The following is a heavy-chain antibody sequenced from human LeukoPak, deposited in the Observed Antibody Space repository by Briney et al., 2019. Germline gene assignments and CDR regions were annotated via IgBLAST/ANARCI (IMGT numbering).Heavy chain of an antibody. D-gene: IGHD6-13*01. Sequence: GGSLRLSCAASGFTFTNHWLHWVRQAPGKGLVWVSRISTDGSITAYADSVRGRFTISRDNAKNTLYLQMHSLRAEDTAIYYCARRGNAYDIWGQGTMVTVSS. V-gene: IGHV3-74*01. CDR1: GFTFTNHW. CDR2: ISTDGSIT. J-gene: IGHJ3*02. CDR3: ARRGNAYDI.